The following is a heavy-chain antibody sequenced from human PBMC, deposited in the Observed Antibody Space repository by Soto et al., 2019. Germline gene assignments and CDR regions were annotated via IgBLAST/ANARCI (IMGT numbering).Heavy chain of an antibody. CDR3: AKDREDYYDSSGYYGFSDY. CDR2: IKGDGSEI. Sequence: GGSLRLSCAAAGFTFSRFWMSWVRQAPGKGLELVANIKGDGSEIYHVDSVKGRFTISRDNSKNTLYLQMNSLSAEDTAIYYCAKDREDYYDSSGYYGFSDYWGQGTLVTVSS. D-gene: IGHD3-22*01. CDR1: GFTFSRFW. J-gene: IGHJ4*02. V-gene: IGHV3-7*03.